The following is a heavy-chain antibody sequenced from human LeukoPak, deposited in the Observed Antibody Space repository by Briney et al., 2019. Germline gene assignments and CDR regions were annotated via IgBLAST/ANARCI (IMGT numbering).Heavy chain of an antibody. CDR2: IYYSGST. D-gene: IGHD2-2*01. CDR3: ARAYCSSASCAKLGYFDY. CDR1: GGSISSSSYY. V-gene: IGHV4-39*01. Sequence: PSETLSLTCTVSGGSISSSSYYWGWIRQPPGKGLEWIGSIYYSGSTYYNPSLKSRVTISVDTSKNQFSLKLSSVTAADTALYYCARAYCSSASCAKLGYFDYWGLGTLVAVSS. J-gene: IGHJ4*02.